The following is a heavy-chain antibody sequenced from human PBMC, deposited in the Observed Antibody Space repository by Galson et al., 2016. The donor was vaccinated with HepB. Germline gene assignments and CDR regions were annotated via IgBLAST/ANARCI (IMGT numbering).Heavy chain of an antibody. CDR2: ISTSSSYI. D-gene: IGHD2-2*01. J-gene: IGHJ2*01. CDR3: ARDHCGPTSCYAGTFWYFDL. Sequence: SLRLSCAVSGFTLSSYSMNWLRQAPGKGLEWAASISTSSSYIYYADSVKGRFTISRDNAKNSLYLQMNSLRAEDTAVYYCARDHCGPTSCYAGTFWYFDLWGRGTLVTVSS. V-gene: IGHV3-21*01. CDR1: GFTLSSYS.